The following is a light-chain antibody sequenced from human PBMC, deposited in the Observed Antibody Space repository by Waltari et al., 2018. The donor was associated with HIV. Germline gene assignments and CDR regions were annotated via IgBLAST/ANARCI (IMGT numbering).Light chain of an antibody. V-gene: IGLV3-21*02. CDR3: QAWDSSSDHVV. Sequence: SSVLTQPPSVSVSPGQTARITCWADDFCSQSVSWYQQKPGQAPVVVVYDDNERPSGIPDRFSGSNSGKTVTLTISGVEEGDEADYYCQAWDSSSDHVVFGGGTKLTVL. CDR2: DDN. CDR1: DFCSQS. J-gene: IGLJ2*01.